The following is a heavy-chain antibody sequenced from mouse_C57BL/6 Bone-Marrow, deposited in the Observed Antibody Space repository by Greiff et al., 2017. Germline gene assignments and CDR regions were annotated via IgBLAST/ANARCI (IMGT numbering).Heavy chain of an antibody. Sequence: EFQLQQSGPGLVKHGASVKICCTASGYSFTGYYMHWVKQSHGNILDWIGYIYPYNGVSSYNQKFKGKAKLTLDKSSSTAYMALRSLTSEDCAVYYCARSWAYWYFDVWVTGTTATVSS. V-gene: IGHV1-31*01. CDR1: GYSFTGYY. CDR2: IYPYNGVS. D-gene: IGHD4-1*01. J-gene: IGHJ1*03. CDR3: ARSWAYWYFDV.